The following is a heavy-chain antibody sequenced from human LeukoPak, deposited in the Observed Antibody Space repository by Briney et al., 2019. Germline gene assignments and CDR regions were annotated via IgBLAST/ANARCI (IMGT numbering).Heavy chain of an antibody. J-gene: IGHJ4*02. Sequence: PSETLSLTCTVSGNSISSGDNYWSWIRQPAGKGLEWIGRIYTSGSTNYNPSLKSRVTISVDTSKNQFSLKLSSVTAADTAVYYCAREEAVAGRGVFDYWGQGTLVTVSS. V-gene: IGHV4-61*02. CDR2: IYTSGST. D-gene: IGHD6-19*01. CDR1: GNSISSGDNY. CDR3: AREEAVAGRGVFDY.